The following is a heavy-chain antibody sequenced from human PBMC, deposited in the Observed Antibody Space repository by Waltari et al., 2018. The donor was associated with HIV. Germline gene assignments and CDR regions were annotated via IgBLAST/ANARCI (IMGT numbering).Heavy chain of an antibody. Sequence: EVQLVESGGDLVKPGGSLRLSCAASGFKVDDYAMHWVRQAPGKGLVLFSGIRWKSGNIAYADSVKGRFTISRDNAKNSLYLQMSGLRAEDTAFYYCARGPMYRWFDPWGQGTLVTVSS. CDR2: IRWKSGNI. CDR1: GFKVDDYA. J-gene: IGHJ5*02. CDR3: ARGPMYRWFDP. D-gene: IGHD3-10*02. V-gene: IGHV3-9*01.